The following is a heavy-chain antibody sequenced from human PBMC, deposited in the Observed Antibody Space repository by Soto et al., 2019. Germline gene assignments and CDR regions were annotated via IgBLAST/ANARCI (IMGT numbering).Heavy chain of an antibody. J-gene: IGHJ4*02. CDR1: GYTFTSYG. V-gene: IGHV1-18*01. CDR3: ASGWFGEFVYYFDY. CDR2: ISAYNGNT. Sequence: QVQLVQSGAEVKKPGASVKVSCKASGYTFTSYGISWVRQAPGQGLEWMGWISAYNGNTNYAQKLQGRVTMTTDTSTRTAYLELRSLGSDDTAVYYCASGWFGEFVYYFDYWGQGTLVTVSS. D-gene: IGHD3-10*01.